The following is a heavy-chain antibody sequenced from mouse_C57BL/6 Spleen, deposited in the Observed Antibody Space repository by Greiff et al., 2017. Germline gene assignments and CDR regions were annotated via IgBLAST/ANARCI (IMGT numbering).Heavy chain of an antibody. CDR1: GFTFSSYG. V-gene: IGHV5-6*02. CDR2: ISSGGSYT. D-gene: IGHD1-1*01. Sequence: DVMLVESGGDLVKPGGSLKLSCAASGFTFSSYGMSWVRQTPDKRLEWVATISSGGSYTYYPDSVKGRFTISRDNAKNTLYLQMSSLKSEDTAMYYCARRATTDDFDYWGQGTTLTVSS. CDR3: ARRATTDDFDY. J-gene: IGHJ2*01.